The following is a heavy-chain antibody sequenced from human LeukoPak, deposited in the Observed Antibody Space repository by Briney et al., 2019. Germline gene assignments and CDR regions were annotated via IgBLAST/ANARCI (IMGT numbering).Heavy chain of an antibody. D-gene: IGHD3-10*01. J-gene: IGHJ6*03. CDR3: AKGGAVSSKSITLIRGTRKYYYYMDV. Sequence: GGSLRLSCAASGFTFSSYAMSWVRQAPGKGLEWVSAISGSGGSTYYADSVKGRFTISRDNSKNTLYLQMNSLRAEDTAVYYCAKGGAVSSKSITLIRGTRKYYYYMDVWGKGTTVTIPS. CDR1: GFTFSSYA. CDR2: ISGSGGST. V-gene: IGHV3-23*01.